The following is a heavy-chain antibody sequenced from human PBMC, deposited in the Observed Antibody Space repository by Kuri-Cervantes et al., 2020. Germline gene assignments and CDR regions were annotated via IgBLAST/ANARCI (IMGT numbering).Heavy chain of an antibody. CDR2: ISSSSSYI. Sequence: GESLKISCAASGFTFSSYSMNWVRQAPGKGLEWVSSISSSSSYIYYADSVKGRFTISRDNSKSTLYLQMNSLRAEDTAVYYCANDRGGSAWGQGTLVTVSS. CDR1: GFTFSSYS. J-gene: IGHJ5*02. D-gene: IGHD3-10*01. CDR3: ANDRGGSA. V-gene: IGHV3-21*01.